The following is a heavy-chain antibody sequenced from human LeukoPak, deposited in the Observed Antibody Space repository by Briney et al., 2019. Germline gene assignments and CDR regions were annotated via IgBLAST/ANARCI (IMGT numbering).Heavy chain of an antibody. V-gene: IGHV3-30*04. Sequence: GGSLRLSCAASGFTFSSYAMHWVRQAPGKGLEWVAVISYDGSNKYYADSVKGRFTISRDNSKNTLYLQMNSLRAEDTAVYYCARLYGSGSYYDFDYWGQGTLVTVSS. J-gene: IGHJ4*02. D-gene: IGHD3-10*01. CDR2: ISYDGSNK. CDR1: GFTFSSYA. CDR3: ARLYGSGSYYDFDY.